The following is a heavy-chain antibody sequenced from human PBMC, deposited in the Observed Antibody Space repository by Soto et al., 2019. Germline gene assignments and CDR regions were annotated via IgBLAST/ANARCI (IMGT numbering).Heavy chain of an antibody. D-gene: IGHD1-1*01. CDR3: GRVGKTLQETFDS. CDR1: GYNFGSYY. J-gene: IGHJ4*02. V-gene: IGHV1-46*01. CDR2: INPGDGRA. Sequence: ASVKFSCKASGYNFGSYYMQWVRQAPGQRFEWMGTINPGDGRASYAQKFQGRITMTRDTSTSTLFLEMARLTSEDTALYYCGRVGKTLQETFDSWGQGTQVTVSS.